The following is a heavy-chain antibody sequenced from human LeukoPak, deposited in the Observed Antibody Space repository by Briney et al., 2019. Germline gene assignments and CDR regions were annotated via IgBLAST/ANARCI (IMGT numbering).Heavy chain of an antibody. CDR3: ARGSPTGGYFDY. CDR2: INHSGST. Sequence: PSETLSLTCAVYGGSFSGYYWSWIRQPPGKGLEWIGEINHSGSTNYNPSLKSRVTISVDTSKNQFSLKLSSVTAADTAVYYCARGSPTGGYFDYWGQGTLVTVSS. J-gene: IGHJ4*02. V-gene: IGHV4-34*01. CDR1: GGSFSGYY.